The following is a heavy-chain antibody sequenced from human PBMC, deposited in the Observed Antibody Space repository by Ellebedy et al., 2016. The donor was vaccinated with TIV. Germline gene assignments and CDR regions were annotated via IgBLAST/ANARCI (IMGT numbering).Heavy chain of an antibody. V-gene: IGHV1-2*04. Sequence: ASVKVSCXASGYTFTGYYMHWVRQAPGQGLEWMGWINPNSGGTNYAQKFQGWVTMTRDTSISTAYMELSRLRSDDTAVYYCARDRAHCSGGSCSSLYYYYGMDVWGQGTTVTVSS. CDR2: INPNSGGT. CDR1: GYTFTGYY. CDR3: ARDRAHCSGGSCSSLYYYYGMDV. J-gene: IGHJ6*02. D-gene: IGHD2-15*01.